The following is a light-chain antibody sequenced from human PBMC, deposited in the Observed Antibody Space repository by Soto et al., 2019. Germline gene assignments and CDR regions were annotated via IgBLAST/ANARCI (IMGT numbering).Light chain of an antibody. CDR2: AAS. V-gene: IGKV3-15*01. Sequence: EIVMTQSPATLSVCPMEIAILAFRASQSISINLAWYQQKPGQAPRLLIYAASNRATGVPARFSASGSGTDFTLTISDVRTEDFALYYCHQSQSWPRTFGQGTKV. J-gene: IGKJ1*01. CDR3: HQSQSWPRT. CDR1: QSISIN.